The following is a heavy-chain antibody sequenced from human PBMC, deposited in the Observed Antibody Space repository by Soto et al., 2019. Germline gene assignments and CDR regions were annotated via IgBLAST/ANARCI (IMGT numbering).Heavy chain of an antibody. CDR1: GFTFSSYA. Sequence: GGSLRLSCAASGFTFSSYAMHWVRQAPGKGLEWVAVISYDGSNKYYADSVKGRFTISRDNSKNTLYLQMNSLRAEDTAVYYCASSLGATLSAVGYWGQGTLVTVSS. D-gene: IGHD1-26*01. CDR2: ISYDGSNK. V-gene: IGHV3-30-3*01. CDR3: ASSLGATLSAVGY. J-gene: IGHJ4*02.